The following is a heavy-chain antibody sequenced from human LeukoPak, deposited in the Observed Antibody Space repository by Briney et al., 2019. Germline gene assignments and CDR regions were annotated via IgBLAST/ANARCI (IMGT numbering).Heavy chain of an antibody. D-gene: IGHD4-17*01. V-gene: IGHV3-48*03. CDR2: ISSSGSSI. Sequence: GGSLRLSCAASGFTFSSDEMNWVGQAPGKGLEWVSYISSSGSSIYYADSVKGRFTISRDNAKNSLYLQMNSLRAEDTAIYYCARDENGDFSFDYWGQGTLVTVSS. CDR1: GFTFSSDE. J-gene: IGHJ4*02. CDR3: ARDENGDFSFDY.